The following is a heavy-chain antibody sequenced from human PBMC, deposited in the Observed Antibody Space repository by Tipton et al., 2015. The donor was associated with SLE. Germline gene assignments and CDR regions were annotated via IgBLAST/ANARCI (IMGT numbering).Heavy chain of an antibody. J-gene: IGHJ4*02. CDR2: IGTTGDT. CDR1: GFTFSSYD. Sequence: SLRLSCAASGFTFSSYDMHWVRQATGKGLEWVSAIGTTGDTYYTGSVKGRFTISRENAKNSLYLQMNSLRAGDTAVYYCARGYSSGWVEGWGQGSLVTVSS. D-gene: IGHD6-19*01. V-gene: IGHV3-13*01. CDR3: ARGYSSGWVEG.